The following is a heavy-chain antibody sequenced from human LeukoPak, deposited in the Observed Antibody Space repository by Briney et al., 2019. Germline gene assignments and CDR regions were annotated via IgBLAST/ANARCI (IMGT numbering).Heavy chain of an antibody. J-gene: IGHJ3*02. CDR1: GFTFSSYE. CDR2: ISSSGSTI. D-gene: IGHD3-9*01. Sequence: GGSLRLSCAASGFTFSSYEMNWVRQAPGKGLEWVSYISSSGSTIYYADSVKGRFTISRDNSKNTLYLQMNSLRAEDTAVYYCAKDIDTNYYILTGYYRGGAFDIWGQGTMVTVSS. CDR3: AKDIDTNYYILTGYYRGGAFDI. V-gene: IGHV3-48*03.